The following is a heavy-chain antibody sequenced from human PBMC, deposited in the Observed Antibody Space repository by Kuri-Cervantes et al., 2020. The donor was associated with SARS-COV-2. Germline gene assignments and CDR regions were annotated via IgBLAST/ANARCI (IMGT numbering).Heavy chain of an antibody. V-gene: IGHV4-59*12. Sequence: ESLKISCTVSSGSIRSVYWSWLRQPPGKRPEWIAYIHHTGSTNYNLSLRSRVTMSVDTAKNQFSLNLASVTAADTAVYYCASHRIAMAPHDKWGQGILVTVSS. D-gene: IGHD6-19*01. CDR1: SGSIRSVY. J-gene: IGHJ4*02. CDR2: IHHTGST. CDR3: ASHRIAMAPHDK.